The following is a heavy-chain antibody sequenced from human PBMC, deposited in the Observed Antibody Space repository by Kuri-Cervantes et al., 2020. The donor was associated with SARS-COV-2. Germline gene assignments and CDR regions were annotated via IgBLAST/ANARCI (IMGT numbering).Heavy chain of an antibody. D-gene: IGHD6-13*01. J-gene: IGHJ6*03. CDR2: IYHSGST. CDR3: ARYGLSSSWGIYYYYYYMDV. CDR1: GYSISSGYY. Sequence: SETLSLTCAVSGYSISSGYYWGWIRQPPGKGLEWIAIIYHSGSTYYNPSLKSRVTISLDTSKNQFSLKLSSVTAADTAVYYCARYGLSSSWGIYYYYYYMDVWGKGTTVTVSS. V-gene: IGHV4-38-2*01.